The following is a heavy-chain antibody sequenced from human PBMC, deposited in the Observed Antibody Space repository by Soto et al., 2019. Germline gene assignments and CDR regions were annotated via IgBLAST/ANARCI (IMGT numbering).Heavy chain of an antibody. CDR1: GGSISSSSYY. CDR3: ARPYSRGAFWTSSNWFDP. CDR2: IYYSGST. V-gene: IGHV4-39*01. J-gene: IGHJ5*02. Sequence: KPSETLSLTCTVSGGSISSSSYYWGWIRQPPGKGLEWIGSIYYSGSTYYNPSLKSRVTISVDTSKNQFSLKLSSVTAADTAVYYCARPYSRGAFWTSSNWFDPWGQGTLVTVSS. D-gene: IGHD3-3*02.